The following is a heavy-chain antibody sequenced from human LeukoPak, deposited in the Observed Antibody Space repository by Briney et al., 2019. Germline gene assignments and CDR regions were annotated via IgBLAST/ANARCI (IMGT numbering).Heavy chain of an antibody. CDR3: VKDGAAGLLNNWFDS. CDR1: GFTFSNFG. J-gene: IGHJ5*01. D-gene: IGHD6-13*01. Sequence: GGSLRLSCAASGFTFSNFGMHWVRQAPGKGLEWVAFIRYDGSNKYYADSVKGRFTISRDNSKNTVYLQMHSLRTKDTAVYYCVKDGAAGLLNNWFDSWGQGTLVTVSS. CDR2: IRYDGSNK. V-gene: IGHV3-30*02.